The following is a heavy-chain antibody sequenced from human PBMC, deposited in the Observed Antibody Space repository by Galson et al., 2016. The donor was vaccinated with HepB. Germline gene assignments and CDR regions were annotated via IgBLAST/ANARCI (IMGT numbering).Heavy chain of an antibody. V-gene: IGHV4-61*01. CDR2: IYYSGST. Sequence: SETLSLTCSVSGGSVSSGSYYWSWIRQPPGKGLEWIGHIYYSGSTNYNPSLKSRVTISVDTSKNQFSLKLSSVTAADTAVFYCARKISGGAYLGTFDIWGQGTMVTVSS. CDR1: GGSVSSGSYY. J-gene: IGHJ3*02. D-gene: IGHD6-19*01. CDR3: ARKISGGAYLGTFDI.